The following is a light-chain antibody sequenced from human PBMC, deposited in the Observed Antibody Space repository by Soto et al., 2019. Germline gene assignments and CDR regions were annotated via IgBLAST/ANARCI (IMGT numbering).Light chain of an antibody. CDR1: QSIRNF. J-gene: IGKJ2*01. Sequence: DIQMTQSPSSLSASVGDRVTIPCRASQSIRNFLNWYQYKPGQAPRLLIYTASALQGGVPARFSGSGSGTDFTLTISSLQPEDFVTYYCQQSFSTPYTFGQGTK. V-gene: IGKV1-39*01. CDR3: QQSFSTPYT. CDR2: TAS.